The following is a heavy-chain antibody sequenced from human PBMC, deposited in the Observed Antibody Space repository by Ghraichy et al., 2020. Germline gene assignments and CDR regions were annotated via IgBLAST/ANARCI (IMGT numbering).Heavy chain of an antibody. D-gene: IGHD6-13*01. Sequence: SETLSLTCAVYGGSFSGYYWSWIRQPPGKGLEWIGEINHSGSTNYNPSLKSRVTISVDTSKNQFSLKLSSVTAADTAVYYCARRGIAAAGTLNWFDPWGQGTLVTVSS. CDR3: ARRGIAAAGTLNWFDP. J-gene: IGHJ5*02. CDR2: INHSGST. CDR1: GGSFSGYY. V-gene: IGHV4-34*01.